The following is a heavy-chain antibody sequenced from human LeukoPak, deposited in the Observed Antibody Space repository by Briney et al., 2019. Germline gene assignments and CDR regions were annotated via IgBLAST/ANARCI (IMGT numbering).Heavy chain of an antibody. V-gene: IGHV3-30*04. CDR1: GFTFSSYA. D-gene: IGHD3-22*01. J-gene: IGHJ4*02. Sequence: GGSLRLSCAASGFTFSSYAMHWVRQAPGKGLEWVAVISYDGSNKYYADSVKGRFTISRDNSKNTLYLQMNSPRAEDTAVYYCARVCEAYDSSGYGLGYWGQGTLVTVSS. CDR2: ISYDGSNK. CDR3: ARVCEAYDSSGYGLGY.